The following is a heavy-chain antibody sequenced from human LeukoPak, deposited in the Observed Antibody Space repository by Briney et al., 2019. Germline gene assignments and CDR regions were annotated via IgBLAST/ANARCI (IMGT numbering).Heavy chain of an antibody. CDR2: IRYDGSNK. CDR3: AKDYDSSGYYYVMYYFDY. Sequence: PGGSLRLSCAASGFTFSSYEMNWVRQAPGKGLEWAAFIRYDGSNKYYADSVKGRFTISRDNSKNTLYLQMNSLRAEDTAVYYCAKDYDSSGYYYVMYYFDYWGQGTLVTVTS. J-gene: IGHJ4*02. V-gene: IGHV3-30*02. D-gene: IGHD3-22*01. CDR1: GFTFSSYE.